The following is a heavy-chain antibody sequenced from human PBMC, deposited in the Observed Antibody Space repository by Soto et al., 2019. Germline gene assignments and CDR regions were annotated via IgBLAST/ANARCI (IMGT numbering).Heavy chain of an antibody. V-gene: IGHV3-11*01. Sequence: GGSLRLSCTVSGFAFRHNYLTWIRQAPGKGLEWLSYINTGGSPAYYADSVKGRFTISTDIAKKSLYLQMDSLRADDTGVYYCATGGIYYETWGQGTLLTVSS. J-gene: IGHJ5*02. D-gene: IGHD1-26*01. CDR2: INTGGSPA. CDR3: ATGGIYYET. CDR1: GFAFRHNY.